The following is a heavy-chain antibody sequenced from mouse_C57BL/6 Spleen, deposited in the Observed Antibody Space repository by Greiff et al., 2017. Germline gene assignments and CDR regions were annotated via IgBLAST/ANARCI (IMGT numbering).Heavy chain of an antibody. CDR2: FYPGSGSI. CDR1: GYTFTEYT. D-gene: IGHD2-4*01. Sequence: VKVVESGAELVKPGASVKLSCKASGYTFTEYTIHWVKQRSGQGLEWIGWFYPGSGSIKYNEKFKDKATLTADKSSSTVYMELSRLTSEDSAVYFCARHEEGYDYEGYAMDYWGQGTSVTGSS. J-gene: IGHJ4*01. CDR3: ARHEEGYDYEGYAMDY. V-gene: IGHV1-62-2*01.